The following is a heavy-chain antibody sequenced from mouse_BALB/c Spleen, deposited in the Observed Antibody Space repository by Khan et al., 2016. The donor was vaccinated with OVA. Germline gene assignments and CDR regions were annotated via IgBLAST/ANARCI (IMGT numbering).Heavy chain of an antibody. J-gene: IGHJ2*01. Sequence: EVELVESGGDLVQPGGSRRLSCAASGFSFSSFGMHWVRQAPEKGLEWVAYISGDSNTIYYADTVKGRFTISGDNPKNTLFLQMTSLRSEDTAMYYCARSYYYGFYFDQWGQGTTLTVSS. CDR1: GFSFSSFG. V-gene: IGHV5-17*02. D-gene: IGHD1-1*01. CDR2: ISGDSNTI. CDR3: ARSYYYGFYFDQ.